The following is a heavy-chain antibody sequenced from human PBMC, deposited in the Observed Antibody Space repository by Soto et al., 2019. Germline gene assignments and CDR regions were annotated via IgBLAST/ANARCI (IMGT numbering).Heavy chain of an antibody. V-gene: IGHV3-23*01. CDR2: ISGSGGST. Sequence: EVQLLESGGGLVHPGGSLRLSCAASGFTFSSYAMSWVRQAPGKGLEWVSAISGSGGSTYYADSVKGRFTISRDNSKNTLYLQMNSLRAEDTAVYYCAKSHDYGDCGISTCYGMDVWGQGTTVTVSS. CDR1: GFTFSSYA. J-gene: IGHJ6*02. CDR3: AKSHDYGDCGISTCYGMDV. D-gene: IGHD4-17*01.